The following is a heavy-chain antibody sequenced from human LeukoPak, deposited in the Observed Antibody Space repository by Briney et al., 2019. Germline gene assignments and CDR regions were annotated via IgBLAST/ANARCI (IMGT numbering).Heavy chain of an antibody. CDR3: ARGRRITVVRGGQWYFYMDV. V-gene: IGHV1-46*01. CDR2: INPSGGST. CDR1: RSTFTIYY. Sequence: GASVKVSCKAYRSTFTIYYIRWVRQAPGQGLEWMGIINPSGGSTNYAQKFQGRVTMSRDTSTRPVYMALGNLISDVTSMYDCARGRRITVVRGGQWYFYMDVWGKGNTVTVSS. J-gene: IGHJ6*03. D-gene: IGHD3-10*01.